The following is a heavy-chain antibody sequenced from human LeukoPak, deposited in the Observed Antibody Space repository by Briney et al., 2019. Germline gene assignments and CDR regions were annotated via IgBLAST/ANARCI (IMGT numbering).Heavy chain of an antibody. CDR2: MKQDGSAK. J-gene: IGHJ4*02. CDR1: GFTFSSYW. CDR3: AKGWIQLCLGCCLDY. D-gene: IGHD5-18*01. V-gene: IGHV3-7*01. Sequence: GGSLRLSCVASGFTFSSYWMAWVRQAPGKGLEWVANMKQDGSAKHYADSVKGRFTISRDNSKNTLYLQMNSLRAEDTAVYYCAKGWIQLCLGCCLDYWGQGTLVTVSS.